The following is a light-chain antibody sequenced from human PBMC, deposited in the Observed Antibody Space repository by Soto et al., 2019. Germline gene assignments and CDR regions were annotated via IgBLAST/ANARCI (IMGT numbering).Light chain of an antibody. J-gene: IGLJ1*01. CDR3: TSYTNSNTYV. V-gene: IGLV2-14*01. CDR1: SSDVGGQKY. Sequence: QSVLTQPASVSGSPGQSITISCTGTSSDVGGQKYVSWYQQHPGKAPKLIIYEVSNRPSGVSNRFSGSKSGNTASLTISGVQAEDEADYYCTSYTNSNTYVFGTG. CDR2: EVS.